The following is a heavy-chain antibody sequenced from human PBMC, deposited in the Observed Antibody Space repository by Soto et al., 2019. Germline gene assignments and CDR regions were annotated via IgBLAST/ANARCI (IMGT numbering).Heavy chain of an antibody. CDR3: ARAKQLVDDNNWFDP. J-gene: IGHJ5*02. Sequence: PSVKVSCKASGYTFTSYDINWVRQATGQGLELLGWMNPNSGNTGYSQKFQGRVTITRNTSISTAYMELSSLRSEDTAVYYCARAKQLVDDNNWFDPWGQGTLVTVSS. CDR2: MNPNSGNT. D-gene: IGHD6-6*01. V-gene: IGHV1-8*01. CDR1: GYTFTSYD.